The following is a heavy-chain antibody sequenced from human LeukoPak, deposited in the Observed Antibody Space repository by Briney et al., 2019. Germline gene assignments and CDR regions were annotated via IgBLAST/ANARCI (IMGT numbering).Heavy chain of an antibody. Sequence: SETLSLTCAVYGRSFSGYYWSWIRQPPGKGLEWIGEINHSGSTNYNPSLKSRVTISVDTSKNQFSLKLSSVTAADTAVFYCARGPPRRYSSSWYNYWGQGTLVTVSS. J-gene: IGHJ4*02. V-gene: IGHV4-34*01. CDR3: ARGPPRRYSSSWYNY. CDR2: INHSGST. D-gene: IGHD6-13*01. CDR1: GRSFSGYY.